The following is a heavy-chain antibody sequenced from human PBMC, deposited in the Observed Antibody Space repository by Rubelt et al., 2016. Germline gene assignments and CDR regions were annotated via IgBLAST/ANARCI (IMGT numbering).Heavy chain of an antibody. CDR3: ARASATTVAGIGY. CDR1: GYSFTSYW. J-gene: IGHJ4*02. Sequence: EVQLVQSGAEVKKPGESLIISCKGSGYSFTSYWISWVRQMPGKGLEWMGRMDPSDSYTKYSPPFQGHVTMSVDKSISTAYLQWNSLKASDTAIDYCARASATTVAGIGYWGQGTLVTVSS. CDR2: MDPSDSYT. V-gene: IGHV5-10-1*03. D-gene: IGHD6-19*01.